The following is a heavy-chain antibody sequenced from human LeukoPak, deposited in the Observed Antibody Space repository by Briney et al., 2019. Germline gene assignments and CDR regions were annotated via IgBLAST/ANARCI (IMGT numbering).Heavy chain of an antibody. CDR3: ARHQPDTAFDY. D-gene: IGHD5-18*01. CDR2: ISISSTYR. Sequence: GGSLRLSCAASGFTFGTYTMNWVRQAPGKGLEWVSSISISSTYRYYADSVKGRFTMSRDNAKNSLFLQMNSLRAEDTAVYYCARHQPDTAFDYWGQGTLVTVSS. J-gene: IGHJ4*02. CDR1: GFTFGTYT. V-gene: IGHV3-21*01.